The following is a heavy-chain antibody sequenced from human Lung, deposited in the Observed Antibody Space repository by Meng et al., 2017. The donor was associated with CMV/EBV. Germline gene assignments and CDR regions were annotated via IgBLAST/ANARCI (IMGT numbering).Heavy chain of an antibody. D-gene: IGHD3-10*02. J-gene: IGHJ4*02. CDR3: ARVVVHYYARGDNADYSDY. CDR1: TFNNYG. V-gene: IGHV1-18*04. Sequence: TFNNYGLIWVRQAPGKGLEWVGGISAYSRNTNYAQKIQDRVTMTTHTSSNTAYMELRSLRSDDTAIYYCARVVVHYYARGDNADYSDYWGQGTLVTVSS. CDR2: ISAYSRNT.